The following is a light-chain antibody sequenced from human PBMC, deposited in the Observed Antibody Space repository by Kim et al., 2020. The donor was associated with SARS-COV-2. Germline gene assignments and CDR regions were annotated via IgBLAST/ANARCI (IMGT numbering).Light chain of an antibody. J-gene: IGLJ3*02. CDR2: EDN. CDR3: QSHDSSNHRV. CDR1: SGSIASNY. Sequence: NFMLTQPHSVSESPGKTVTISCTRSSGSIASNYVQWYQQRPGSSPTTVIYEDNLRPSGVPDRFSGSIDSSSNSASLTISGLKTEDEADYYCQSHDSSNHRVFGGGTKLTVL. V-gene: IGLV6-57*01.